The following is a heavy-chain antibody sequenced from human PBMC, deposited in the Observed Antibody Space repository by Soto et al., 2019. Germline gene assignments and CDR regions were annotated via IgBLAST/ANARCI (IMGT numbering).Heavy chain of an antibody. CDR1: GYTFNTYG. D-gene: IGHD4-17*01. Sequence: ASVKVSCKTSGYTFNTYGISWVRQAPGQGLEWMGWISTYNGDTNYPQKFRGRVAMTTDTPTTTAYMELRSLRSDDTAVYFCARDPSGDLDFDYWGQGTLVTVSS. V-gene: IGHV1-18*01. CDR2: ISTYNGDT. J-gene: IGHJ4*02. CDR3: ARDPSGDLDFDY.